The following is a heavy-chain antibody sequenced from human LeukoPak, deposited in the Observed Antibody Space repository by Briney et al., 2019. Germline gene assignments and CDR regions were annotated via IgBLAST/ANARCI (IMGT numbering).Heavy chain of an antibody. V-gene: IGHV3-23*01. CDR1: GFTFSGSA. D-gene: IGHD3-16*02. Sequence: GGSLRLSCAASGFTFSGSAMSWVRQAPGEGLEWISLISYSGANSYYTDSVRGRFTISRDNSKDTLFLQMNSLRAEDTAIYYCARDTQLSTWGLGTMVTVSS. J-gene: IGHJ3*01. CDR3: ARDTQLST. CDR2: ISYSGANS.